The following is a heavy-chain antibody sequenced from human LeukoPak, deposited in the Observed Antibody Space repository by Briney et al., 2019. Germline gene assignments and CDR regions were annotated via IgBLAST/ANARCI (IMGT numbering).Heavy chain of an antibody. Sequence: PSETLSLTCTVSGGSISSYYWSWIRQPPGKGLEWIGYIYYSGSTNYNPSLKSRVTISVDTSKNPFSLKLSSVTAADTAVYYCARERVSYYYDSSGYYSAFDIWGQGTMVTVSS. CDR2: IYYSGST. CDR3: ARERVSYYYDSSGYYSAFDI. V-gene: IGHV4-59*01. CDR1: GGSISSYY. D-gene: IGHD3-22*01. J-gene: IGHJ3*02.